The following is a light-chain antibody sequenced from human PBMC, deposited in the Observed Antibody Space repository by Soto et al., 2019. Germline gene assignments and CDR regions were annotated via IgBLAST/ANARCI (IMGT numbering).Light chain of an antibody. J-gene: IGLJ2*01. CDR3: SSYAGSDNLV. V-gene: IGLV2-8*01. CDR2: EVS. Sequence: QSALTQPPSASGSPGQSVTISCTGTSSDVGGYNYVSWYQQHPGKAPKLMIYEVSQRPSGVPDRFSGSKSGNTAYLTVSGLQAEDEADYYCSSYAGSDNLVFGGGTKLTFL. CDR1: SSDVGGYNY.